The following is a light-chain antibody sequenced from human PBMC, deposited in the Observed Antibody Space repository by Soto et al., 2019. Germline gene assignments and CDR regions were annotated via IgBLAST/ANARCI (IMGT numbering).Light chain of an antibody. CDR1: CSDVGAYDY. V-gene: IGLV2-8*01. J-gene: IGLJ2*01. CDR3: SSYAGNNNVV. CDR2: EVS. Sequence: QSVLTQPPSASGSPGQSVTISCTGTCSDVGAYDYVSWYQQHPGKAPKLLIYEVSQRPSGVPDRFSGSKSGNTASLTVSGLQAEDEADFYCSSYAGNNNVVFGGGTKLTVL.